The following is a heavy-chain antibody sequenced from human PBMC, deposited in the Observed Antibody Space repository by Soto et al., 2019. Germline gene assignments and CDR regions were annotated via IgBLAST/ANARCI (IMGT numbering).Heavy chain of an antibody. CDR2: ISSGGSNI. J-gene: IGHJ4*02. Sequence: EVQLLESGGGLVQPGGSLRLSCAASGFTFSSYEMNWVRQAPGKGLEWVSYISSGGSNIYYADSVKGRFTISRDNAKKSLYLQMNSLRAEDTAVYYCARWLEYRHYFDYWAREPWSPSPQ. V-gene: IGHV3-48*03. CDR3: ARWLEYRHYFDY. CDR1: GFTFSSYE. D-gene: IGHD1-1*01.